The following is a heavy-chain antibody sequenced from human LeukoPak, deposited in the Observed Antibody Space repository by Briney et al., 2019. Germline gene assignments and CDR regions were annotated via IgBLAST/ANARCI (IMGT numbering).Heavy chain of an antibody. J-gene: IGHJ4*02. CDR1: GFTVSSNY. V-gene: IGHV3-23*01. CDR2: ISGSGGST. D-gene: IGHD3-22*01. CDR3: ASTYYYDSSGYYYVPDY. Sequence: HPGGSLGLSCAASGFTVSSNYMSWVRQAPGKGLEWVSAISGSGGSTYYADSVKGRFTISGDNSKNTLYLQMNSLRAEDTAVYYCASTYYYDSSGYYYVPDYWGQGTLVTVSS.